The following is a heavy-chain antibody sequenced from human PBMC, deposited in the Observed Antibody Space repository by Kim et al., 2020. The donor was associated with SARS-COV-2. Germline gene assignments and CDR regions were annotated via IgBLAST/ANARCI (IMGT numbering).Heavy chain of an antibody. V-gene: IGHV3-73*01. CDR2: IRSKVNGYPT. CDR3: TRVSGTSRALWDASD. J-gene: IGHJ3*02. Sequence: GGSLRLSCGASGFTFSDSAMHWFRRSSGKGLEWLGRIRSKVNGYPTAYSASVRGRFTISRDDSNNTAYLQMNSLKTEDTVVYYCTRVSGTSRALWDASD. D-gene: IGHD1-1*01. CDR1: GFTFSDSA.